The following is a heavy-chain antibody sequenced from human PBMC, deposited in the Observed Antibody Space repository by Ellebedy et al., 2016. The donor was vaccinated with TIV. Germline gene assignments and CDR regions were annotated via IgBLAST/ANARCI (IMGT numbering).Heavy chain of an antibody. CDR3: ARQGKDESTYYDFWSGYKGGYYYYYMDV. CDR1: GGSISSSSYY. Sequence: SETLSLXXTVSGGSISSSSYYWGWIRQPPGKGLEWIGSIYYSGSTYYNPSLKSRVTISVDTSKNQFSLKLSSVTAADTAVYYCARQGKDESTYYDFWSGYKGGYYYYYMDVWGKGTTVTVSS. V-gene: IGHV4-39*01. CDR2: IYYSGST. D-gene: IGHD3-3*01. J-gene: IGHJ6*03.